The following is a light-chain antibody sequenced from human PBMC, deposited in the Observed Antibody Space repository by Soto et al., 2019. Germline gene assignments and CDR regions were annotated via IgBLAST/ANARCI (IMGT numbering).Light chain of an antibody. CDR2: DAS. Sequence: PGDRAALSCRASQSVGTNFAWYQQKPGQAPRLLIYDASSRATGVPTRFSGSGSGTEFTLTISSLQSEDFAVYYCQQYYNWPPKYTFGQGIKLEIK. V-gene: IGKV3-15*01. CDR3: QQYYNWPPKYT. J-gene: IGKJ2*01. CDR1: QSVGTN.